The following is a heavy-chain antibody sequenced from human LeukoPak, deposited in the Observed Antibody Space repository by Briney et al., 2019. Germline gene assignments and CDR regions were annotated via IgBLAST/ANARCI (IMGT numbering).Heavy chain of an antibody. CDR3: ARHRSGWLQSSFDY. Sequence: PSETLSLTCSVSGGSISSSSSYWGWIRQPPGKGLEWIGSIYYSGSSFDNPALRSRVTISVDTSKNQFSLKLSSVTAADTAVYYCARHRSGWLQSSFDYWGQGTLVTVSS. CDR2: IYYSGSS. CDR1: GGSISSSSSY. D-gene: IGHD5-24*01. V-gene: IGHV4-39*01. J-gene: IGHJ4*02.